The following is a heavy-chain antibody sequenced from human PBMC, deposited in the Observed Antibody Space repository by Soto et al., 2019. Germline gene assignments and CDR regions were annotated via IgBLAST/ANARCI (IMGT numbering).Heavy chain of an antibody. CDR3: AKMYYGDYVGYFDL. V-gene: IGHV3-23*01. CDR1: GFTFSSYA. D-gene: IGHD4-17*01. CDR2: ISGSGGST. J-gene: IGHJ2*01. Sequence: PGGSLRLSCAASGFTFSSYAMSWVRQAPGKGLEWVSAISGSGGSTYYADSVKGRFTISRDNSKNTLYLQMNSLRAEDTSVYFCAKMYYGDYVGYFDLWGRGTLVTVSS.